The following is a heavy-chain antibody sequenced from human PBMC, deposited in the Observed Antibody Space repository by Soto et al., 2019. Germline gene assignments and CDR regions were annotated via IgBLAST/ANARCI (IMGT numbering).Heavy chain of an antibody. CDR2: VYHTGLT. Sequence: QVQLQQSGPGLVKPSGTLSLTCAVSGDSITTNKWWSWVRQPPGKGLEWIGEVYHTGLTNYNSSLKSRVTMSVDTSKNQFSLKLTSVTAADTAMYYCARDVAVPGESDRFDQWGQGTLVTVPS. D-gene: IGHD6-19*01. J-gene: IGHJ4*02. CDR1: GDSITTNKW. V-gene: IGHV4-4*02. CDR3: ARDVAVPGESDRFDQ.